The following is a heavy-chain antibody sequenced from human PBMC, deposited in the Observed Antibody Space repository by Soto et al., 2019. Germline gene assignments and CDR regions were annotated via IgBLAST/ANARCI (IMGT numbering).Heavy chain of an antibody. V-gene: IGHV3-33*01. CDR1: GFTFSSYG. CDR2: IWHDGSNK. D-gene: IGHD6-19*01. Sequence: GGSLRLSCAASGFTFSSYGMHWVRQAPGKGLEWVAVIWHDGSNKYYADSVKGRFTISRDNSKNTLYLQMNSLRAEDTAVYYCARESEQWLRSNWFDPWGQATLVTVSS. J-gene: IGHJ5*02. CDR3: ARESEQWLRSNWFDP.